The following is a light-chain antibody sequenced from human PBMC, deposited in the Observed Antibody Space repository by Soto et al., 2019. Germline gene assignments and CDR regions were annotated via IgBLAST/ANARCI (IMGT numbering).Light chain of an antibody. J-gene: IGKJ3*01. CDR3: QQYGSPNT. CDR2: GAS. Sequence: EIVLTQSPGTLSLSPGERATLSCRASQSVSSSYLAWYQQKPGQAPWLLIYGASSRATGIPDRFSGSGSGTDFTLTISRLEPEDFAVYYCQQYGSPNTFGPGTKVDIK. V-gene: IGKV3-20*01. CDR1: QSVSSSY.